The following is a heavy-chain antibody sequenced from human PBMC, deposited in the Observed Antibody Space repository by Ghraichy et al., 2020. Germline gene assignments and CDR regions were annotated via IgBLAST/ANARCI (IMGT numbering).Heavy chain of an antibody. D-gene: IGHD3-22*01. CDR1: GDSISSYY. Sequence: SETLSLTCTVSGDSISSYYWSWIRQPPGKGLEWIGYIYYSGSTNYNPSLKSRVTISVDTSKNQFSLKLSSVTAADTAVYYCARVGYYYDSSGYHDAFDIWGQGTMVTVSS. CDR2: IYYSGST. V-gene: IGHV4-59*01. CDR3: ARVGYYYDSSGYHDAFDI. J-gene: IGHJ3*02.